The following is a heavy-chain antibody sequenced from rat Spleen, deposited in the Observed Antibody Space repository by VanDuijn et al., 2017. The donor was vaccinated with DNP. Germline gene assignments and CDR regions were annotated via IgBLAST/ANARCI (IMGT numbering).Heavy chain of an antibody. J-gene: IGHJ2*01. CDR1: GFTFSNWW. CDR2: INSRGDTT. V-gene: IGHV5-31*01. CDR3: AREGNSPGVVDN. D-gene: IGHD1-4*01. Sequence: EVQLVESGGDLVQPGTSLKLSCVASGFTFSNWWMTWIRQVPGKGLEWIASINSRGDTTYYPDSVKGRFTISRENAKNILYLQMNSLRSEDTATYYCAREGNSPGVVDNWGQGVMVTVSS.